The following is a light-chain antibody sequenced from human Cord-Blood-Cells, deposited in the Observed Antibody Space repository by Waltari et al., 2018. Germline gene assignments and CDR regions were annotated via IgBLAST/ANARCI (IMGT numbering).Light chain of an antibody. CDR3: SSYTSSSTLV. CDR1: SRDVGGYTH. CDR2: EVN. Sequence: QSALTQPASVSGSPGQSITIPCTGPSRDVGGYTHVSWYQQHPGKAPKPMIYEVNNRPSGVSNRFSGSKSGNTASLTISGLQAEDEADYYCSSYTSSSTLVFGGGTKLTVL. V-gene: IGLV2-14*01. J-gene: IGLJ3*02.